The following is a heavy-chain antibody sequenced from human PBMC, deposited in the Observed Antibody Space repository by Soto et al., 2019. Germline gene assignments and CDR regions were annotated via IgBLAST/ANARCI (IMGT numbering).Heavy chain of an antibody. CDR2: ISGSGGST. CDR3: AKDAQLGYCSSTSCYWFDY. J-gene: IGHJ4*02. V-gene: IGHV3-23*01. D-gene: IGHD2-2*01. CDR1: GFTFSSYA. Sequence: GGSLRLSCAASGFTFSSYAMSWVRQAPGKGLEWVSAISGSGGSTYYADSVKGRFTISRDNSKNTLYLQMNSLRAEDTAVYYCAKDAQLGYCSSTSCYWFDYWGQGTLVTVSS.